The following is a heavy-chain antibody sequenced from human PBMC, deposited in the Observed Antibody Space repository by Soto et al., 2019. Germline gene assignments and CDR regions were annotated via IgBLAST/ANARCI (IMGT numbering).Heavy chain of an antibody. CDR1: GFTFSSCA. V-gene: IGHV3-23*01. J-gene: IGHJ4*02. CDR2: ISGSGGST. CDR3: AKSHMTTRTLIDY. Sequence: GGSLRLSCAASGFTFSSCAMNWVRQAPGKGLEWVSAISGSGGSTYYADSVKGRFTISRDSSKNTLYLQMNSLRAEDTAVYFCAKSHMTTRTLIDYWGQGTLVTVSS. D-gene: IGHD4-17*01.